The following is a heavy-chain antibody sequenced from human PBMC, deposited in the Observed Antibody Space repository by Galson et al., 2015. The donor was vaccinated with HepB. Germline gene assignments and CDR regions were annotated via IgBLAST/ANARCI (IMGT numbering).Heavy chain of an antibody. CDR3: AKVGCGGDCYWSFQH. Sequence: LRLSCAASGFTFRSYGMHWVRQAPGRGLEWVAVISYEGSNKYYPDSVRDRFTISSDNSKHMLYPQINSLRAEDTAVYYCAKVGCGGDCYWSFQHWGQGTLRTVSS. J-gene: IGHJ1*01. CDR1: GFTFRSYG. CDR2: ISYEGSNK. V-gene: IGHV3-30*18. D-gene: IGHD2-21*01.